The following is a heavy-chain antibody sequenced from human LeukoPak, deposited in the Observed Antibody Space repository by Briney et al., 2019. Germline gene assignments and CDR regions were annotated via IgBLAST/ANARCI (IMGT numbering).Heavy chain of an antibody. Sequence: GGSLRLSCAASGFTFSSYWMSWVRQAPGKGLEWVANIKQDGSEKYYVDSVKGRFTISRDNAKNSLYLQMNSLRAEDTAVYYCARAILGGFDAFDIWGQGTMVTVSS. CDR3: ARAILGGFDAFDI. CDR2: IKQDGSEK. J-gene: IGHJ3*02. CDR1: GFTFSSYW. V-gene: IGHV3-7*01. D-gene: IGHD3-16*01.